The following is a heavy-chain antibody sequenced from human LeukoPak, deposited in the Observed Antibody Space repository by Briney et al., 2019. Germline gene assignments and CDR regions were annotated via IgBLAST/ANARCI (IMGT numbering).Heavy chain of an antibody. CDR1: GYTFTRYS. CDR2: IDPAGGTT. D-gene: IGHD2-21*01. Sequence: ASVKVSCKASGYTFTRYSMHWVRQAPGQGLEWMGVIDPAGGTTNYAQKFQDRVTVTRDTSTSTVYLDLSSLRSEDTAVYYCARASLDVMVNYWDQGTLVTVSS. J-gene: IGHJ4*02. CDR3: ARASLDVMVNY. V-gene: IGHV1-46*01.